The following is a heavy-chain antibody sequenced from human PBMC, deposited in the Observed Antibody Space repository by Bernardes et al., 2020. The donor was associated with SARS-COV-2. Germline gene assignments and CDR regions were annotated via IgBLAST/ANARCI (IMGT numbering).Heavy chain of an antibody. CDR2: IYYSGDT. J-gene: IGHJ3*02. V-gene: IGHV4-39*01. CDR3: VRGSHGNTDIYRYDAFDI. D-gene: IGHD5-18*01. CDR1: GGPIRSPSYY. Sequence: SETLSLTCTVSGGPIRSPSYYWGWVRQPPGKGLEWIAIIYYSGDTYDNPSLKSRVAISRDTSKNQVSLRLSSVTAADTAVYYCVRGSHGNTDIYRYDAFDIWGQGTPVTVSS.